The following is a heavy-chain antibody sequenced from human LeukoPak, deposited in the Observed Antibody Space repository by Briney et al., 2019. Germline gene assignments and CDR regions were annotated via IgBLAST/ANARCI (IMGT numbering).Heavy chain of an antibody. CDR1: GFTFSSYG. J-gene: IGHJ1*01. CDR2: IRYDGSNK. CDR3: APLGAAAGTGKYFQH. V-gene: IGHV3-30*02. D-gene: IGHD6-13*01. Sequence: PGGSLRLSCAASGFTFSSYGMHWVRQAPGKGLEWVAFIRYDGSNKYYADSVKGRFTISRDNSKNTLYLQMNSLRAEDTAVCYCAPLGAAAGTGKYFQHWGQGTLVTVSS.